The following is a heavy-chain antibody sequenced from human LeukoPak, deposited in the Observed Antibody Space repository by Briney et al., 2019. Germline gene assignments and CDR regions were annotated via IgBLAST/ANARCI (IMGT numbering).Heavy chain of an antibody. D-gene: IGHD1-26*01. CDR3: ARDMGRAFDI. J-gene: IGHJ3*02. CDR2: MNPNSGNT. CDR1: GYTFTSYD. V-gene: IGHV1-8*02. Sequence: ASVKVSCKASGYTFTSYDINWVRQATGQGLEWMGWMNPNSGNTGYAQKLQGRVTMTTDTSTSTAYMELRSLRSDDTAVYYCARDMGRAFDIWGQGTMVTVSS.